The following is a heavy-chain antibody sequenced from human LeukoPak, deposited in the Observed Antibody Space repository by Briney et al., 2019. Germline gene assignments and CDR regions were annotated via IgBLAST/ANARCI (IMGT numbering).Heavy chain of an antibody. D-gene: IGHD6-19*01. Sequence: PGGSLRLSCAASGFTYSSYAMSWVRQTPGKGLEWVSAISGSGGGTYYADSVKGRFTISRDNSKNMLYLQMNSLRAEDTAVYYCAKREAVAGYNWFDPWGQGTLVTVSS. CDR1: GFTYSSYA. V-gene: IGHV3-23*01. CDR3: AKREAVAGYNWFDP. J-gene: IGHJ5*02. CDR2: ISGSGGGT.